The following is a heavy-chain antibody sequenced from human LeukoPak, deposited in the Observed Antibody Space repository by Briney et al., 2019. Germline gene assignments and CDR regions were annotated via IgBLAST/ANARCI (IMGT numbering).Heavy chain of an antibody. D-gene: IGHD1-26*01. V-gene: IGHV1-69*04. CDR3: ARVGATNAFDM. CDR1: GGTFSSYA. J-gene: IGHJ3*02. Sequence: ASVKVSCKASGGTFSSYAISWVRQAPGQGLEWMGRIIPILGIANYAQKFQGRVTITADKSTSTAYMELSSLRSEDTAVYYCARVGATNAFDMWGQGTMVTVSS. CDR2: IIPILGIA.